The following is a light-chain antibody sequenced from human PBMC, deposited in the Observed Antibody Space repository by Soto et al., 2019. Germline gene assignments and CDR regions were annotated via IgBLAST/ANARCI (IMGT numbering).Light chain of an antibody. J-gene: IGKJ3*01. Sequence: DIQMTQYPSSLSASIGDNVTMTCQASQDITNYLTWYQQKAGKPPKLLIYDAFSLEEGVPSRFSGSGSGTDFTLSITSLRPEDLGTYYCQQAASLPQTFGPGTTVDVK. V-gene: IGKV1-33*01. CDR3: QQAASLPQT. CDR1: QDITNY. CDR2: DAF.